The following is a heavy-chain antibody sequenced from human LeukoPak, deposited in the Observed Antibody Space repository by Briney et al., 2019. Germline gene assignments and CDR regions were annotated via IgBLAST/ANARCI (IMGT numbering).Heavy chain of an antibody. V-gene: IGHV1-58*01. Sequence: ASVKVSCKASGFTFTSSAVQWVRQARGQHLEWIGWIVVGSGNTNYAQKFQERVTITRDMSTSTAYMELSSLRSEDTAVYYCAAADYYGSGSYYNSVYGMDVWGKGTTVTVSS. CDR2: IVVGSGNT. J-gene: IGHJ6*04. D-gene: IGHD3-10*01. CDR3: AAADYYGSGSYYNSVYGMDV. CDR1: GFTFTSSA.